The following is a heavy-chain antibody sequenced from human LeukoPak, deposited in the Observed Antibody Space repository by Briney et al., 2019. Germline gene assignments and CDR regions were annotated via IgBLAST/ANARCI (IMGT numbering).Heavy chain of an antibody. CDR3: ATKIPANTVTTEAPPDNRHYYYYMDV. D-gene: IGHD4-11*01. V-gene: IGHV1-69*05. J-gene: IGHJ6*03. CDR2: IIPIFGTA. Sequence: SVKVSCKDSGGTFSSYAISWLRQAPGQGLEWMGGIIPIFGTANYAQKFQDRGTITTDGATSTAYMELSSLRSKDTAVYYCATKIPANTVTTEAPPDNRHYYYYMDVWGKGTTVNVSS. CDR1: GGTFSSYA.